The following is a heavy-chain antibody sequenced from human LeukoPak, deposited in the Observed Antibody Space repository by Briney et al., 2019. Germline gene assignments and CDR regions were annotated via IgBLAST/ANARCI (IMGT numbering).Heavy chain of an antibody. Sequence: TGGSLRLSCAASGFTFSDYYMSWIRQAPGKGLEGVSYNSSSGSTIYYADSVKGRFTISRDNAKNSLYLQMDSLRAEDTAVYYCARDTVLTGYYYFDYWGQGTLVTVSS. CDR3: ARDTVLTGYYYFDY. CDR1: GFTFSDYY. D-gene: IGHD3-9*01. CDR2: NSSSGSTI. J-gene: IGHJ4*02. V-gene: IGHV3-11*04.